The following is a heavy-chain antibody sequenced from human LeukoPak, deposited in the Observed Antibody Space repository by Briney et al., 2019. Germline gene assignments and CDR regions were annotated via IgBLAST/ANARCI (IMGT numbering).Heavy chain of an antibody. CDR3: ARSNRRGLINGFGYYFNY. CDR2: IKQDGSER. D-gene: IGHD3-10*01. CDR1: GFTFSSYW. J-gene: IGHJ4*02. V-gene: IGHV3-7*01. Sequence: GGSLRLSCAASGFTFSSYWMSWVRQGPGKGLEWLANIKQDGSERYYVDSVQGRFTISRDNGKNSLYVQMNNLRAEDTAVYYCARSNRRGLINGFGYYFNYWGQGTLVTVSS.